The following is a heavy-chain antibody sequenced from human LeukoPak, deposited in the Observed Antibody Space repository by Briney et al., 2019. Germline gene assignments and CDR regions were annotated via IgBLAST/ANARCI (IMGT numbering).Heavy chain of an antibody. Sequence: PSETLPLTCAVYGGSFSGYYWSWIRQPPGKGLEWIGEINHSGSTNYNPSLKSRVTISVDTSKNQFSLKLSSVTAADTAVYYCARVGDGLNDAFDIWGQGTMVTVSS. CDR3: ARVGDGLNDAFDI. CDR2: INHSGST. J-gene: IGHJ3*02. CDR1: GGSFSGYY. D-gene: IGHD5-24*01. V-gene: IGHV4-34*01.